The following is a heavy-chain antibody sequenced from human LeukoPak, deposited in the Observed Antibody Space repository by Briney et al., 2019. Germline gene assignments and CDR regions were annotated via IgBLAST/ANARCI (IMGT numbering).Heavy chain of an antibody. D-gene: IGHD3-9*01. CDR1: GYTFTGYY. CDR2: INPNSGGT. Sequence: GASVKVSCKASGYTFTGYYMHWVRQAPGQGLEWMGWINPNSGGTNYAQKFQGRVTMTRDTSISTAYMELSRLRSDDTAVYYCAREGNSYDILTGFDYWGQGTLVTVSS. J-gene: IGHJ4*02. CDR3: AREGNSYDILTGFDY. V-gene: IGHV1-2*02.